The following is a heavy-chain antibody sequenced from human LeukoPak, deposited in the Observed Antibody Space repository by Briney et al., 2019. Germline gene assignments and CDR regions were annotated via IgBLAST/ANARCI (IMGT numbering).Heavy chain of an antibody. D-gene: IGHD2-15*01. CDR2: ISSSSSYI. J-gene: IGHJ3*02. CDR1: GFTFSSYS. CDR3: ARDSDIVVVVAATTNAFDI. Sequence: PGGSLRLSCAASGFTFSSYSMNWVRQAPGKGLEWVSSISSSSSYIYYADSVKGRFTISRDNAKNSLYLQMNSLRAEDTAVYYCARDSDIVVVVAATTNAFDIWGQGTMVTVSS. V-gene: IGHV3-21*01.